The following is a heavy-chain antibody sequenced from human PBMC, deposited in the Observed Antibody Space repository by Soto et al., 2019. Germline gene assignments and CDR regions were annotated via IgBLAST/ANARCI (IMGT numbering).Heavy chain of an antibody. CDR3: AREPSI. CDR2: IYYSGST. CDR1: GGSIRRGGYY. J-gene: IGHJ4*02. Sequence: VQLQEAGPGLVKPLPTPSPPCPFPGGSIRRGGYYWNWIRQHPGKGLEWIGYIYYSGSTYYNPSLKSRVTISVDTSKNQFSLKLSSVTAADTAMYYCAREPSIWGQGTLVTVSS. V-gene: IGHV4-31*03.